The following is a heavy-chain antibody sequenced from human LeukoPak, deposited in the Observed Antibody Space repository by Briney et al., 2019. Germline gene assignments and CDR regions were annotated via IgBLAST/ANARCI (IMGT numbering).Heavy chain of an antibody. D-gene: IGHD1-26*01. CDR2: ISSSGSTI. V-gene: IGHV3-48*03. CDR3: ARVQGRGSYPRVYFDL. Sequence: PGGSLRLSCAASGFTFSSYEMNWVRQAPGPGLEWVSYISSSGSTIYYADSVKGRFTISRDNAKNSLYLQMNSLRAEDTAVYYCARVQGRGSYPRVYFDLWGRGTLVTVSS. CDR1: GFTFSSYE. J-gene: IGHJ2*01.